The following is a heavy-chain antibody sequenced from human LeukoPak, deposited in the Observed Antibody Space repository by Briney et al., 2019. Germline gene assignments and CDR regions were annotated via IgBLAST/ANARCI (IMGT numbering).Heavy chain of an antibody. J-gene: IGHJ6*03. CDR1: GGSISSYY. V-gene: IGHV4-59*01. CDR2: IYYSGST. Sequence: SETLSLTCTVSGGSISSYYWSWIRQPPGKGLEWIGYIYYSGSTDYNPSLKSRVTISVDTSKNQFSLKLSSVTAADTAVYYCARERDITIFGVVIKGSYMDVWGKGTTVTVSS. CDR3: ARERDITIFGVVIKGSYMDV. D-gene: IGHD3-3*01.